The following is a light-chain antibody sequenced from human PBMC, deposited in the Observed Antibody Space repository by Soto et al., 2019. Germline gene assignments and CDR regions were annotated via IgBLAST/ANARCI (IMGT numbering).Light chain of an antibody. CDR3: QSYDSSLSGGV. CDR1: SSNIGAGYD. Sequence: QSVLTQPPSVSGAPGQRVTISCTGSSSNIGAGYDVHWYQQFPGTAPKLLIYGNSNRPSGVPDRFSGSKSGTSASLAITGLQAADEADYYCQSYDSSLSGGVFGTGTKLTVL. J-gene: IGLJ1*01. V-gene: IGLV1-40*01. CDR2: GNS.